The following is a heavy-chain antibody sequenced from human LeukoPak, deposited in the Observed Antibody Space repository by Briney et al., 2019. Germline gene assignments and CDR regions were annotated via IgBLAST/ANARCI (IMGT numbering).Heavy chain of an antibody. CDR1: GFTFSSYA. D-gene: IGHD3-22*01. CDR2: ISGSGGST. CDR3: ATDGRDSSGYRFDY. V-gene: IGHV3-23*01. Sequence: GGSLRLSCAASGFTFSSYAMSWVRQAPGKGLEWVSAISGSGGSTYYADSVKGRFTISRDNSKNTLYLQMNSLRAEDTAVYYCATDGRDSSGYRFDYWGQGTLVTVSS. J-gene: IGHJ4*02.